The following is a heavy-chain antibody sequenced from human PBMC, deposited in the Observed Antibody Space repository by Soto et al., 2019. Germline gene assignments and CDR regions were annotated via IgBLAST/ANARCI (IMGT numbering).Heavy chain of an antibody. J-gene: IGHJ6*02. V-gene: IGHV3-9*01. CDR3: AKGLQYYDFWSGYYYYGMDV. CDR1: GFTFDDYA. CDR2: ISWNSGSI. Sequence: GGSLRLSCAASGFTFDDYAMHWVRQAPGKGLEWVSGISWNSGSIGYADSVKGRFTISRDNAKNSLYLQMNSLRAEDTALYYCAKGLQYYDFWSGYYYYGMDVWVQVTTVTVSS. D-gene: IGHD3-3*01.